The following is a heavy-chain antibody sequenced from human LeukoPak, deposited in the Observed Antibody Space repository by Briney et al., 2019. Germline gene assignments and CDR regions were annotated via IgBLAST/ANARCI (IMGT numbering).Heavy chain of an antibody. CDR3: ARGRYFYGSGSYGGFDY. V-gene: IGHV4-4*07. CDR2: IYITGST. CDR1: GGSITSYY. D-gene: IGHD3-10*01. Sequence: PSETLSLTCTVSGGSITSYYWSWIRQSAGKGLEWIGRIYITGSTTYNPSLKSRVTMSLDTSKNQFSLKLSSVTAADTAVYYCARGRYFYGSGSYGGFDYRGQGTLVTVSS. J-gene: IGHJ4*02.